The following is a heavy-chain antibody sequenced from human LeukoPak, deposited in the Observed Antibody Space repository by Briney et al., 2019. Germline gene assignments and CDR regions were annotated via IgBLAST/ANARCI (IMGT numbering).Heavy chain of an antibody. Sequence: GRSLRLSCAASGFTFSSYAMHWVRQAPGKGLEWVAVISYDGSNKYYADSVKGRFTISRDNSKNTLYLQMNSLRAEDTAVYYCAREGDEVGSLDYWGQGTLVTVSS. J-gene: IGHJ4*02. V-gene: IGHV3-30*04. CDR1: GFTFSSYA. CDR3: AREGDEVGSLDY. CDR2: ISYDGSNK. D-gene: IGHD1-26*01.